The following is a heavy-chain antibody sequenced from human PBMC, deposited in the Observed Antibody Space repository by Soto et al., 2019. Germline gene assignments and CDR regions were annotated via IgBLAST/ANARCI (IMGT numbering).Heavy chain of an antibody. D-gene: IGHD3-10*01. CDR2: ISGSTSIT. V-gene: IGHV3-11*01. CDR3: ASDPYYYASGF. J-gene: IGHJ4*02. CDR1: GFSVSDQY. Sequence: XGSLRLSCAASGFSVSDQYMTWIRQAPGKGLEWVSKISGSTSITYYADSVKGRFTVSRDNAKNSLYLQMNSLRAEDTAVYYCASDPYYYASGFWGQGPLVTVSS.